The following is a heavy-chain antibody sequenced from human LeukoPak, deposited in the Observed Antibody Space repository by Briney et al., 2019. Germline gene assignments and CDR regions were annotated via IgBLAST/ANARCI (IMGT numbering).Heavy chain of an antibody. Sequence: SETLSLTCTVSGGSISSYYWSWIRQPPGKGLEWIGYIYYSGSTAYNPSLKSRVTISVDTSKNQFSLKLSSVTAADTAVYYRASISGSGSYYLDYWGQGTLVTVSS. CDR3: ASISGSGSYYLDY. J-gene: IGHJ4*02. D-gene: IGHD3-10*01. CDR2: IYYSGST. CDR1: GGSISSYY. V-gene: IGHV4-59*01.